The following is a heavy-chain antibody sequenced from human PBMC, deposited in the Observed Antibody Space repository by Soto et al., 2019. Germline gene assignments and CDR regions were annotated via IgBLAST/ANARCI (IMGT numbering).Heavy chain of an antibody. CDR2: INPSGGST. J-gene: IGHJ6*02. CDR1: GYTFTNYY. CDR3: AREASKYSGMDV. V-gene: IGHV1-46*01. Sequence: ASVKVSCKASGYTFTNYYMHWVRQAPGQGLEWMGVINPSGGSTTYAQKFQGRVTMTRDTSTSTVYMELSSLISEDTTEYYCAREASKYSGMDVWGQGTTVTV. D-gene: IGHD2-21*01.